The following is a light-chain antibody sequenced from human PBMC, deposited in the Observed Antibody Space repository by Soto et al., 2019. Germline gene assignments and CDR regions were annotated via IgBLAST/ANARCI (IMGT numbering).Light chain of an antibody. J-gene: IGKJ3*01. CDR3: QQYYISPVT. CDR2: WAS. V-gene: IGKV4-1*01. Sequence: DIVMTQSPDSLAVYLGERATINCKSSQSVFYGSNNKNYLAWYQQKPGQPPKLLIYWASTRESGVPDRFSGSGSGTDFTLTISSLQAEDVAVYYCQQYYISPVTFGPGTRVDVK. CDR1: QSVFYGSNNKNY.